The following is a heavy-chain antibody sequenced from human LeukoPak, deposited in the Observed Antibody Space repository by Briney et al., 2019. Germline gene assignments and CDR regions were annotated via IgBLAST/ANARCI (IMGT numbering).Heavy chain of an antibody. D-gene: IGHD3-22*01. V-gene: IGHV3-21*01. J-gene: IGHJ6*02. CDR1: GFTFSSYI. CDR2: ISSSSSYI. Sequence: GGSLRLSCAASGFTFSSYIMNWVRQAPGKGLEWVSSISSSSSYIYYADSVKGRFTISRDNARNSLYLQMNSLRAEDTAVYYCATDDSSYYYGMDVWGQGTTVTVSS. CDR3: ATDDSSYYYGMDV.